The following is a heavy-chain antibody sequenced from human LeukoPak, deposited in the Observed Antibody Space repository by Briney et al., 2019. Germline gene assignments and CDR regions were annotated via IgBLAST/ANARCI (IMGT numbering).Heavy chain of an antibody. CDR2: INRNGGST. J-gene: IGHJ4*02. V-gene: IGHV3-20*04. CDR1: EFTFDDYG. D-gene: IGHD1-26*01. CDR3: ASGGIYYGAAFDF. Sequence: PGGSLRLSCAASEFTFDDYGMSWVRQAPGKGLEWVSGINRNGGSTGYADSVKGRFTISRDNAKNSLYLQMNSLRAEDTALYYCASGGIYYGAAFDFWGQGTLVTVSS.